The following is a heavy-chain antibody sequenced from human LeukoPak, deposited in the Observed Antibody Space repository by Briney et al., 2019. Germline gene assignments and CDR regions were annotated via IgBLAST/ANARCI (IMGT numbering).Heavy chain of an antibody. J-gene: IGHJ4*02. CDR1: GYTFTGYY. CDR3: ARGRPIDH. Sequence: GASVKVSCKASGYTFTGYYMHWVRQAPGQGLEWMGWINPASGDTKYAQKFEGRVSMTRDTSISTAYMELSRLTSDDTAVYYCARGRPIDHWGQGTLVAVSS. V-gene: IGHV1-2*02. CDR2: INPASGDT.